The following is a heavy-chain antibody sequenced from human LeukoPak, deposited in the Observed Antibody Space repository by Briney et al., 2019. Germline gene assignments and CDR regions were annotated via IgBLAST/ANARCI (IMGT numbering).Heavy chain of an antibody. Sequence: SETLSLTCTVSGGSISSYYWSWIRQPPGKGLEWIGYIYYSGSTNYNPSLKSRVTISVDTSKNQFSLELSSVTAADTAVYYCARAGYSSGWYYFDYWGQGTLVTVSS. V-gene: IGHV4-59*01. J-gene: IGHJ4*02. D-gene: IGHD6-19*01. CDR1: GGSISSYY. CDR2: IYYSGST. CDR3: ARAGYSSGWYYFDY.